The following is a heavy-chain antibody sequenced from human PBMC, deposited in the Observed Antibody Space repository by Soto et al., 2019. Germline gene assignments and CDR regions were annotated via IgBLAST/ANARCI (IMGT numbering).Heavy chain of an antibody. CDR1: GFTFSSYS. CDR2: VSSSSSTI. J-gene: IGHJ4*02. Sequence: GGSLRLSCAASGFTFSSYSMNWVRQAPGKGLEWVSYVSSSSSTIYYADSVKGRFTISRDNAKNSLYLQMNSLRAEDTAVYYCARDRYDILTGYLPLDYWGQGTLVTVSS. D-gene: IGHD3-9*01. CDR3: ARDRYDILTGYLPLDY. V-gene: IGHV3-48*01.